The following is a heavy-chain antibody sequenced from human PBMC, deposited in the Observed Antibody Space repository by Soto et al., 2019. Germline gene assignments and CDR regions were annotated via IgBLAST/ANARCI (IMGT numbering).Heavy chain of an antibody. V-gene: IGHV3-9*01. J-gene: IGHJ3*02. CDR1: GFTFDDYA. Sequence: GGSLRLSCAASGFTFDDYAMHWVRQAPGKGLEWVSGISWNSGSIGYADSVKGRFTISRDNAKNSLYLQMNSLRAEDTALYYCAKDLAVAGGLVAFDIWGQGTMVTVSS. CDR2: ISWNSGSI. D-gene: IGHD6-19*01. CDR3: AKDLAVAGGLVAFDI.